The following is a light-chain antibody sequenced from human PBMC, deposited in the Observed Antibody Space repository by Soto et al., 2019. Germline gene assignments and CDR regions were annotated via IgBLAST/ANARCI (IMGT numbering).Light chain of an antibody. CDR2: DAS. CDR1: QSVGSD. V-gene: IGKV3-15*01. CDR3: HQYDDWPPGGT. Sequence: ERVMTQSPTTLSVSPGGRVTLSCRASQSVGSDLAWYQKKPGQAPRLLIYDASTRATGIPARFSGSGSGTEFTLTISSLQSEDFAVYYCHQYDDWPPGGTFGQGTKVEIK. J-gene: IGKJ1*01.